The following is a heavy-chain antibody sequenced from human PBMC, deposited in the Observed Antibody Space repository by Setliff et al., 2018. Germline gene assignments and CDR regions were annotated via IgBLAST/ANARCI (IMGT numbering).Heavy chain of an antibody. CDR3: ARVRYRGDRAQKGGPRHAFDV. J-gene: IGHJ3*01. CDR1: GDPFNAYG. Sequence: SVKVSCKASGDPFNAYGVSWVRQAPGQGLEWMGAIIPVLGMTDYAQKFQGRVTINADKSTNTVYMEVSSLRSEDTAVYYCARVRYRGDRAQKGGPRHAFDVWG. D-gene: IGHD2-2*01. V-gene: IGHV1-69*10. CDR2: IIPVLGMT.